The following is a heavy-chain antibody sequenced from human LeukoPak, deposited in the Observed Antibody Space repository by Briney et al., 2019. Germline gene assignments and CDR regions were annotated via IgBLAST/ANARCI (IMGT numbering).Heavy chain of an antibody. Sequence: PGGSLILSCAASGFTFSSYSMNWVRQAPGKGLEWVSYISSSSSTIYYADSVKGRFTISRENAKNSLYLQMNSLRAEDTAVYYCARAAAPYYGDYSFDYWGQGTLVTVSS. CDR1: GFTFSSYS. V-gene: IGHV3-48*01. CDR2: ISSSSSTI. D-gene: IGHD4-17*01. J-gene: IGHJ4*02. CDR3: ARAAAPYYGDYSFDY.